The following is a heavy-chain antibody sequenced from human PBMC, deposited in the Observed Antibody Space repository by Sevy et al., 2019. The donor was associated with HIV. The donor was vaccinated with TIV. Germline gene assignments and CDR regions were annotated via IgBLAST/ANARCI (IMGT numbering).Heavy chain of an antibody. CDR2: IWHDGSNK. D-gene: IGHD4-4*01. V-gene: IGHV3-33*01. Sequence: GGSLRLSCAASGFTFNFHGMHWVRQAPGKGLEWVAFIWHDGSNKYMADSVKGRFTSSRDNSKNTLFLQMNSLTVEDTAVYYCASETDNSARWLDPWGQGTLVTVSS. CDR3: ASETDNSARWLDP. J-gene: IGHJ5*02. CDR1: GFTFNFHG.